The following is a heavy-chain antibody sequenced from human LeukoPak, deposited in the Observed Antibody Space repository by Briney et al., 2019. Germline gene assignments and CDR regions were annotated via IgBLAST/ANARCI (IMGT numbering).Heavy chain of an antibody. J-gene: IGHJ4*02. CDR1: GFTFTSSA. D-gene: IGHD6-13*01. V-gene: IGHV1-58*01. CDR3: AADLAAAGTLDY. CDR2: IVVGSGNT. Sequence: ASVKVSCKASGFTFTSSAVQWVRQARGQRLEWIGWIVVGSGNTNYAQKFQERVTITRDMSTSTAYMEPSSLRSEDTAVYYCAADLAAAGTLDYWGQGTLVTVSS.